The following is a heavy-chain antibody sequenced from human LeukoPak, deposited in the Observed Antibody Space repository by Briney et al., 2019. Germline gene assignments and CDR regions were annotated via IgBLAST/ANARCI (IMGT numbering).Heavy chain of an antibody. CDR2: INRDGGTT. J-gene: IGHJ4*02. Sequence: GGSLRLSCVASGFMFDDYSMHWVRQAPGKGLEWVSLINRDGGTTYYADSVKGRFTISRDNSKNSLYLQMNSLRTEDTALYYCVKEKLGSRWCTFDYWGQGTLVTVSS. D-gene: IGHD6-13*01. CDR3: VKEKLGSRWCTFDY. CDR1: GFMFDDYS. V-gene: IGHV3-43*01.